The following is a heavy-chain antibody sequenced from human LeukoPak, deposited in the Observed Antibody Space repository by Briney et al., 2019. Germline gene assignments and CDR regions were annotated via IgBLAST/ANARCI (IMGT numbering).Heavy chain of an antibody. CDR2: IRYDGSNK. Sequence: GGSLRLSCAASGFTFSSYGMHWVRQAPGKGLEWVAFIRYDGSNKYYAHSVKGRFTISRDNSKNTLYLQMNSLRAEDTAVYYCAKERDTAMVTIDYWGQGTLVTVSS. V-gene: IGHV3-30*02. CDR1: GFTFSSYG. J-gene: IGHJ4*02. D-gene: IGHD5-18*01. CDR3: AKERDTAMVTIDY.